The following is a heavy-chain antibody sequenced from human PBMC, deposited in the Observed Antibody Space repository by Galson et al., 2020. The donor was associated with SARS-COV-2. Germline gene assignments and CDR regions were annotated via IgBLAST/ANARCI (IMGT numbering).Heavy chain of an antibody. CDR1: GFTFSSYA. CDR3: AKSMDIVVVPAAMFDY. CDR2: ISGSGGST. J-gene: IGHJ4*02. D-gene: IGHD2-2*03. V-gene: IGHV3-23*01. Sequence: GGSLRLSCAASGFTFSSYAMSWVRQAPGKGLEWVSAISGSGGSTYYADSVKGRFTISGDNSKNTLYLQMNSLRAEDTAVYYCAKSMDIVVVPAAMFDYWGQGTLVTVSS.